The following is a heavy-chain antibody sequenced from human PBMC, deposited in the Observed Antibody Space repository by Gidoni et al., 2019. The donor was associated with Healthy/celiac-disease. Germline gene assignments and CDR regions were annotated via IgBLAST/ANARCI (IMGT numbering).Heavy chain of an antibody. CDR2: ISSSSSYI. D-gene: IGHD3-22*01. CDR3: ARTRGEGYYPTDY. J-gene: IGHJ4*02. CDR1: GFTFSSYS. V-gene: IGHV3-21*01. Sequence: EVQLVESGGGLVKPGGSLRLSCAASGFTFSSYSMNWVRQAPGKGLEWVSSISSSSSYIYYADSVKGRFTISRDNAKNSLYLQMNSLRAEDTAVYYCARTRGEGYYPTDYWGQGTLVTVSS.